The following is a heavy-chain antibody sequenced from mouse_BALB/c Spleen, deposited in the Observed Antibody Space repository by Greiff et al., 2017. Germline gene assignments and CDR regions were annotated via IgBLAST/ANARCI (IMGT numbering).Heavy chain of an antibody. CDR2: ISSGGGNT. Sequence: EVMLVESGGGLVKPGGSLKLSCAASGFTFSSYTMSWVRQTPEKRLEWVATISSGGGNTYYPDSVKGRFTISRDNAKNNLYLQMSSLRSEDTALYYCASPYYDYDWAWFAYWGQGTLVTVSA. D-gene: IGHD2-4*01. J-gene: IGHJ3*01. CDR3: ASPYYDYDWAWFAY. V-gene: IGHV5-9*03. CDR1: GFTFSSYT.